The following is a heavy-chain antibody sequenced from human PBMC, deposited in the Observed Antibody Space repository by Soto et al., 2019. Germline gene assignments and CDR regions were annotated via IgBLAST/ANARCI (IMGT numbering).Heavy chain of an antibody. CDR3: ASQGFGALHGLVDV. D-gene: IGHD3-10*01. CDR2: IRDSGDT. V-gene: IGHV4-59*08. J-gene: IGHJ6*02. CDR1: GGSISSHN. Sequence: QVQLQESGPGLVKPSETLSLICSDSGGSISSHNWGWIRLPPGKGLEWIGYIRDSGDTSYNPSLNSPVTMSLATSKKAFSLKLTSVTAADTAVYYCASQGFGALHGLVDVWGQGTTVTVSS.